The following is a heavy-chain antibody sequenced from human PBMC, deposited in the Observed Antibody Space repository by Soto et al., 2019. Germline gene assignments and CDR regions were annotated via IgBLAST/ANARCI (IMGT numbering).Heavy chain of an antibody. J-gene: IGHJ5*02. Sequence: PSVTLRLTCTVVGGTSISFYCSWIRKPPGKGLEWIGYIYYSGSTNYNPSLKSRVTISVDTSKNQFSLKLSSVTAADTAVYYCARQEKGIAAAGSYWFDPWGQGTLVTVSS. CDR1: GGTSISFY. CDR2: IYYSGST. D-gene: IGHD6-13*01. V-gene: IGHV4-59*08. CDR3: ARQEKGIAAAGSYWFDP.